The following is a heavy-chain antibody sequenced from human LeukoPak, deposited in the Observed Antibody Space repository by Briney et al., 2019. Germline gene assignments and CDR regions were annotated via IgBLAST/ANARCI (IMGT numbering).Heavy chain of an antibody. CDR2: IYTSGST. CDR1: GGSISSGSYY. CDR3: ARWGPSNYYGSGSYFGYYFDY. J-gene: IGHJ4*02. D-gene: IGHD3-10*01. V-gene: IGHV4-61*02. Sequence: PSETLSLTCPVSGGSISSGSYYWSWMRQPAGKGVEWIGRIYTSGSTNYNPSLKSRVTISVDTSKNQFSLKLHSVTAADTAVYYCARWGPSNYYGSGSYFGYYFDYWGQGTLVTVSS.